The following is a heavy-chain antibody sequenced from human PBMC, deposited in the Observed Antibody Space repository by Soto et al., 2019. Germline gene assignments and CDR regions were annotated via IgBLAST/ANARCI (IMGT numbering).Heavy chain of an antibody. Sequence: QVQLVQSGAAVKKPGASVKVSCKTSGYIFTAYSMHWVRQDPGQGLEWMGVVNPSGGSAHYAQSFEGRVTLTRDTSTSTFYMELSSLRSEDTAVYYCAREENCRGGTCYSEYFHHWGQGTLVTDSS. CDR2: VNPSGGSA. CDR3: AREENCRGGTCYSEYFHH. CDR1: GYIFTAYS. V-gene: IGHV1-46*01. D-gene: IGHD2-15*01. J-gene: IGHJ1*01.